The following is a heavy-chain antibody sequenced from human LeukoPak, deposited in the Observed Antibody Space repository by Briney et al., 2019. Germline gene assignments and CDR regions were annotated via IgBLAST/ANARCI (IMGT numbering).Heavy chain of an antibody. D-gene: IGHD4-17*01. V-gene: IGHV3-7*01. CDR1: GFTYSSYW. CDR3: ARDLISPTVTTGYYFDY. Sequence: GGSLRLSCAACGFTYSSYWMSWVRPAPGKGLEWVANIMQDGSEKYYVDSVKGRFTISRDNAKNSLYLQMNSLRAEDTAVYYCARDLISPTVTTGYYFDYWGQGTLVTVSS. J-gene: IGHJ4*02. CDR2: IMQDGSEK.